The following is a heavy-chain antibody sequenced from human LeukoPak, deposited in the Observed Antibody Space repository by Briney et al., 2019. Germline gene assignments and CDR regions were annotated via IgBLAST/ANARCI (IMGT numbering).Heavy chain of an antibody. V-gene: IGHV3-53*01. CDR1: GLSVADTY. Sequence: PGGSLRLSCAVSGLSVADTYMAWVRQAPGKGLEWVATLYIAGESYYADSVRGRFNISRDNSEDTLYLQMTTVRDDDTAIYCCAAGFRSEFIYFYLHVWGKGTPVTVSS. CDR2: LYIAGES. CDR3: AAGFRSEFIYFYLHV. J-gene: IGHJ6*03. D-gene: IGHD1-14*01.